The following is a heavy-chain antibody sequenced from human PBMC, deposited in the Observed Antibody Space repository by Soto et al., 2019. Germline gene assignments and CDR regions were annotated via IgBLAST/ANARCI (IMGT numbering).Heavy chain of an antibody. CDR1: GYTFTGYY. CDR2: INPNSGGT. V-gene: IGHV1-2*04. D-gene: IGHD6-13*01. J-gene: IGHJ4*02. CDR3: ARVNRSSSWYLWNDYFDY. Sequence: QVQLVQSGAEVKKPGASVKVSCKASGYTFTGYYMHWVRQAPGQGLEWMGWINPNSGGTNYAQKFQGWVTMTRDTSISTAYMELSRLRSDDTAVYYCARVNRSSSWYLWNDYFDYWGQGTLVTVSS.